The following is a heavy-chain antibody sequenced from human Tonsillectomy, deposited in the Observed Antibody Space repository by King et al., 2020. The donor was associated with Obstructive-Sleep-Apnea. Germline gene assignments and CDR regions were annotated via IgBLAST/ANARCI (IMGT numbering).Heavy chain of an antibody. CDR3: ALSQYYEVPNPLNY. CDR1: GYTFTGYY. V-gene: IGHV1-2*04. CDR2: INPNSGGT. D-gene: IGHD3-3*01. Sequence: VQLVESGAEVKKPGASVKVSCKASGYTFTGYYMYWVRQAPGQGLEWMGWINPNSGGTRYAQKFQDWLTMTRDTSIGTAYLELSSLRSDDTAVYYCALSQYYEVPNPLNYWGQGTLVTVSS. J-gene: IGHJ4*02.